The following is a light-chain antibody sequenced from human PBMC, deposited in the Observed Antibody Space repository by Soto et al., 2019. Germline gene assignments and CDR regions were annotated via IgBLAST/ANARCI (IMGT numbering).Light chain of an antibody. CDR3: QQYNNWPRE. CDR2: GAS. J-gene: IGKJ1*01. CDR1: QSVSGN. V-gene: IGKV3-15*01. Sequence: EIVMTQSPATLSVTLGERATLSCRASQSVSGNLAWYQQKPGQAPRLLIYGASTRATGIPARFSGSGSGTEFTLTISSLQSEDFAVYYCQQYNNWPREFGQGTKVEIK.